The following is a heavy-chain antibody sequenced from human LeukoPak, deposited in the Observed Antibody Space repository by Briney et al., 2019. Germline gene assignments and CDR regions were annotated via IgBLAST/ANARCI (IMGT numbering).Heavy chain of an antibody. CDR3: ARDPSSGWYLKGWFDP. D-gene: IGHD6-19*01. Sequence: GGSLRLSCAASGFTFSSYSMNWVRQAPGKGLEWVSSISSSSNYIYYADSVKGRFTISRDNAKNSLYLQMNSLRAEDTAVYYCARDPSSGWYLKGWFDPWGQGALVTVSS. CDR2: ISSSSNYI. J-gene: IGHJ5*02. V-gene: IGHV3-21*01. CDR1: GFTFSSYS.